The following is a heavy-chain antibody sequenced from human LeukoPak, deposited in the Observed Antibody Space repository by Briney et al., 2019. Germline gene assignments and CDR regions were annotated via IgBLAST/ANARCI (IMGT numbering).Heavy chain of an antibody. CDR1: GFSIYTYT. D-gene: IGHD1-1*01. Sequence: GQSLRLSCDASGFSIYTYTMYWVRQAPGQGLEGVSGIRNSDGMTYYADSVRGRFTISTDNSKNTLYLQMNSLRTEDTALYYCAKGLERESRLDSWGQGTLVTVSS. CDR3: AKGLERESRLDS. CDR2: IRNSDGMT. V-gene: IGHV3-23*01. J-gene: IGHJ4*02.